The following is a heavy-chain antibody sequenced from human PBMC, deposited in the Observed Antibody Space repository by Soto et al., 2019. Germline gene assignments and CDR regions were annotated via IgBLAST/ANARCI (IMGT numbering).Heavy chain of an antibody. CDR3: AREGGNRDIVLLPAGIPPFDY. CDR2: IIPILGTA. J-gene: IGHJ4*02. V-gene: IGHV1-69*11. CDR1: GGTFSSYA. Sequence: QVQLVQSGAEVKKPGSSVKVSCKASGGTFSSYAISWVRQAPGQGLEWMGGIIPILGTANYAQKFQGRVTITADESTSTAYMALSSLRSEDTAVYYCAREGGNRDIVLLPAGIPPFDYWGQGTLVTVSS. D-gene: IGHD2-2*01.